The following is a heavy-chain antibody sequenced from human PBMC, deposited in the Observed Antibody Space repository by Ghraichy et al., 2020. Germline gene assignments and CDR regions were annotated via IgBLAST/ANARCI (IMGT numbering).Heavy chain of an antibody. Sequence: TLSLTCTVSGGSISSYYWSWIRQPPGKGLEWIGYIYYSGSTNYNPSLKSRVTISVDTSKNQFSLKLSSVTAADTAVYYCAGCSSTSCYDWGQGTLVTVSS. CDR2: IYYSGST. CDR3: AGCSSTSCYD. V-gene: IGHV4-59*01. CDR1: GGSISSYY. J-gene: IGHJ4*02. D-gene: IGHD2-2*01.